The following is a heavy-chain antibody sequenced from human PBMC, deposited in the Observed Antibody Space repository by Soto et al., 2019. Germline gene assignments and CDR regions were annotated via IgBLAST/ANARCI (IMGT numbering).Heavy chain of an antibody. CDR2: IITLFGTA. Sequence: SVKVSCKASGGTFSSHSINWVRQAPGQGLEWMGGIITLFGTANYAQNFQGRVTITADQSTSTAYMELNSLRSDDTAVYYCAREVGYGDFSAALLDWGQGTLVTVSS. CDR1: GGTFSSHS. V-gene: IGHV1-69*13. D-gene: IGHD4-17*01. CDR3: AREVGYGDFSAALLD. J-gene: IGHJ4*02.